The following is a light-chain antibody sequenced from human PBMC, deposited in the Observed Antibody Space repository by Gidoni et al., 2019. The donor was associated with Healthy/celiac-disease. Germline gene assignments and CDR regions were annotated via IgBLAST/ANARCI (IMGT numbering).Light chain of an antibody. J-gene: IGKJ1*01. CDR2: KAS. Sequence: DIQMTQYPSTLSASVGDRVTITCRASQSIGSWLAWYQQKPGKAPKLLIYKASSLESGVPSRFSGSGSGTEFTLTISSLQPDDFATYYCQQYNSYSRTFXQXTKVEIK. V-gene: IGKV1-5*03. CDR1: QSIGSW. CDR3: QQYNSYSRT.